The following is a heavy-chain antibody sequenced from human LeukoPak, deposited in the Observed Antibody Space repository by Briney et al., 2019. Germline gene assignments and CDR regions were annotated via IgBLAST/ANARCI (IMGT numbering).Heavy chain of an antibody. V-gene: IGHV3-23*01. D-gene: IGHD3-22*01. CDR1: GFTFSSYA. CDR3: AKEPPRDDYDSSGYSDAFDI. CDR2: ISGSGGST. J-gene: IGHJ3*02. Sequence: PGGSLRLSCAASGFTFSSYAMSWVRQAPGKGLEWVSAISGSGGSTYYADSVKGRFTISRDNSKNTLYLQMNSLRAEDTAVYYCAKEPPRDDYDSSGYSDAFDIWGQGTMVTVSS.